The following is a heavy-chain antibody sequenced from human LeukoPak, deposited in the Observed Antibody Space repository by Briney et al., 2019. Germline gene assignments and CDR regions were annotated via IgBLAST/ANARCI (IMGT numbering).Heavy chain of an antibody. D-gene: IGHD3-22*01. CDR3: ARKGPSSGDYYDSSGYYSSVSGLDY. CDR1: GFTFSSYA. Sequence: GGSLRLSCAASGFTFSSYAMSWVRQAPGKGLEWVSAISGSGGSTYYADSVKGRFTISRDNSKNTLYLQMNSLRAEDTAVYYCARKGPSSGDYYDSSGYYSSVSGLDYWGQGTLVTVSS. V-gene: IGHV3-23*01. CDR2: ISGSGGST. J-gene: IGHJ4*02.